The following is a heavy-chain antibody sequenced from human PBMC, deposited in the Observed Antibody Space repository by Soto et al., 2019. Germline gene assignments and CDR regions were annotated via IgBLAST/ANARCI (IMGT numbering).Heavy chain of an antibody. D-gene: IGHD3-10*01. Sequence: SETLSLTCSVSGGSVSSGNYYWSWIRQPPGKGLEWIGYIYYSGSTNYNPSLKSRVTISVDTSKNQFSLKLSSVTAADTAVYYCARRYGGAFDIWGQGTMVTVSS. V-gene: IGHV4-61*01. CDR1: GGSVSSGNYY. J-gene: IGHJ3*02. CDR2: IYYSGST. CDR3: ARRYGGAFDI.